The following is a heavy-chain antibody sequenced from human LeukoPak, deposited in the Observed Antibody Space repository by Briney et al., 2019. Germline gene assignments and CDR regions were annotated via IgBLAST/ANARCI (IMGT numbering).Heavy chain of an antibody. Sequence: GGSLGLSCVTSGFTFSSYAMSWVRQAPGKGLEWVSVISGSGGTTYYADSVKGRFTISRDNSKSTLYLQMNSLRAEDTAVYYCAREAAAAHPDYWGQGTLVVVSA. J-gene: IGHJ4*02. CDR2: ISGSGGTT. D-gene: IGHD6-13*01. CDR1: GFTFSSYA. V-gene: IGHV3-23*01. CDR3: AREAAAAHPDY.